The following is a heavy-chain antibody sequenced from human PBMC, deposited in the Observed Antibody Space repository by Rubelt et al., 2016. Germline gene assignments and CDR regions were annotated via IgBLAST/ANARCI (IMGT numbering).Heavy chain of an antibody. J-gene: IGHJ4*02. CDR2: IYSGGST. D-gene: IGHD2-2*01. V-gene: IGHV3-53*01. Sequence: WVRQASGKGLEWVSVIYSGGSTYYADSVKGRFTISRVNSKNTLYLQMNSLRAEDTAVYYCARGGGVVVVPAATYFDYWGQGTRVTVSS. CDR3: ARGGGVVVVPAATYFDY.